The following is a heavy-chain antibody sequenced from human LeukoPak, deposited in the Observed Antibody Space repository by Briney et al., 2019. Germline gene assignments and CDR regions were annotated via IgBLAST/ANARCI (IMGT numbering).Heavy chain of an antibody. J-gene: IGHJ4*02. CDR2: ITSSTNYI. V-gene: IGHV3-21*04. D-gene: IGHD3-22*01. Sequence: GGSLRLSCAASGFTFSSYSMNWVRQAPGKGLEWVSSITSSTNYIYYADSVKGRFTISRDDAKNTLYLQMNSLRAEDAAVYYCARDTNYYDSSGYYSGSDFDYWGQGTLVTVSS. CDR3: ARDTNYYDSSGYYSGSDFDY. CDR1: GFTFSSYS.